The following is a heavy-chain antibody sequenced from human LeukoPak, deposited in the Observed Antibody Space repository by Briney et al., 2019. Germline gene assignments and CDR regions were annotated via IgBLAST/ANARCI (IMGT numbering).Heavy chain of an antibody. CDR2: IYYSGST. Sequence: PSETLSLTCTVSGGSISSYYWSWIRQPPGKGLEWIGYIYYSGSTNYNPSLKSRVTISGDRSTNQFSLKLSSVTAADTAVYYCTRDRSALDTWGQGTMVTVSS. V-gene: IGHV4-59*01. CDR3: TRDRSALDT. CDR1: GGSISSYY. J-gene: IGHJ3*02.